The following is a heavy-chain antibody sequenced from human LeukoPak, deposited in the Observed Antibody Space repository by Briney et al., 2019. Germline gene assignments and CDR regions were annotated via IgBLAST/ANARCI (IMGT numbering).Heavy chain of an antibody. CDR1: GFTFSSYA. CDR3: ARPHYYDSSGYWYYFQH. D-gene: IGHD3-22*01. Sequence: HAGGSLRLSCAASGFTFSSYAMHWVRQAPGKGLEWVANIKQDGSEKDYVDSVKGRFTISRDNSKNTLYLQMNSLRAEDTAVYYCARPHYYDSSGYWYYFQHWGQGTLVTVSS. V-gene: IGHV3-7*03. J-gene: IGHJ1*01. CDR2: IKQDGSEK.